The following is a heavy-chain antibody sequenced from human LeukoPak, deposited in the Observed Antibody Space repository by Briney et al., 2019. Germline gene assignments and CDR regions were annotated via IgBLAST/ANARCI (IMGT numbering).Heavy chain of an antibody. CDR1: GFTFRSYA. CDR2: ISGSGGST. V-gene: IGHV3-23*01. CDR3: ARDVQIDY. Sequence: GGSLRLSCAASGFTFRSYAMNWVRRAPGKGLEWVSGISGSGGSTYYADSVKGRFTISRDNSKNTLYLQMNSLRAEDTAVYFCARDVQIDYWGPGTLVTVSS. D-gene: IGHD1-1*01. J-gene: IGHJ4*02.